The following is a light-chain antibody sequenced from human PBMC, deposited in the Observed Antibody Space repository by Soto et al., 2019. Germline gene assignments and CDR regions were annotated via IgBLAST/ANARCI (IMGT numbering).Light chain of an antibody. J-gene: IGLJ3*02. CDR1: SSNIGAGYT. CDR3: QSYYSSLGGWV. CDR2: GNS. Sequence: QSVLTQPPSVSGAPGQRVTISCTGSSSNIGAGYTVHWYQQLPGTAPKLLIYGNSNRPSGVPDRFSGSKSGTSASLAITGLQAEDEADYYCQSYYSSLGGWVFGGGTKLTVL. V-gene: IGLV1-40*01.